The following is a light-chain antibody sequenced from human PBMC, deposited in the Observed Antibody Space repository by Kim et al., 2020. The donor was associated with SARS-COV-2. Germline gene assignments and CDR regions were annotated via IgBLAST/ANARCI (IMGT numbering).Light chain of an antibody. V-gene: IGKV3-15*01. CDR2: AAS. Sequence: QGERAIPPCRASEDVKSNLAWYQQKPGQAPRLLIYAASTRATGIPVRFSGGGSETEFTLTISSLLSEDSAVYYCQQYDKWPPAYTFGQGTKLEI. J-gene: IGKJ2*01. CDR3: QQYDKWPPAYT. CDR1: EDVKSN.